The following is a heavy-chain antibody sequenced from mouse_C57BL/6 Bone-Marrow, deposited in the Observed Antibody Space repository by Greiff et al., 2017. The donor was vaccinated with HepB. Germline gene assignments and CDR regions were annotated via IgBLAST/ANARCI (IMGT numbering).Heavy chain of an antibody. CDR3: ARSIDGYSYYYAMDY. Sequence: QVQLQQPGAELVKPGASVKMSCKASGYTFTSYWITWVKQRPGQGLEWIGDIYPGSGSTNYNEKFKSKATLTVDTSSSTAYMQLSSLKSEDSAVYYCARSIDGYSYYYAMDYWGQGTSVTVSS. CDR2: IYPGSGST. V-gene: IGHV1-55*01. CDR1: GYTFTSYW. D-gene: IGHD2-3*01. J-gene: IGHJ4*01.